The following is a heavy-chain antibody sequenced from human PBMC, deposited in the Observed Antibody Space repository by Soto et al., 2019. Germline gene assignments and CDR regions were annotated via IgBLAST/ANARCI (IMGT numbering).Heavy chain of an antibody. CDR3: ARGPYYYGSGSSNWFGP. CDR2: MNPNSGNT. D-gene: IGHD3-10*01. CDR1: GYTFTSYD. V-gene: IGHV1-8*01. J-gene: IGHJ5*02. Sequence: GASVKVSCKASGYTFTSYDINWVRQATGQGLEWMGWMNPNSGNTGYAQKFQGRVTMTRNTSISTAYMELSSLRSEDTAVYYCARGPYYYGSGSSNWFGPWGQGTLVTVSS.